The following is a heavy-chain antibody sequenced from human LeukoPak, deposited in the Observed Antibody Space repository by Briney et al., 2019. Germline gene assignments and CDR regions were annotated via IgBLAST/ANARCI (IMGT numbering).Heavy chain of an antibody. CDR3: AVTMVRGVIRYYFDY. D-gene: IGHD3-10*01. V-gene: IGHV4-61*02. Sequence: PSETLSLTCTVSGGSISSGSYYWSWIRQPAGKGLEWIGRIYTSGSTNYNPSLKSRVTISVDTSKNQFSLKLSSVTAADTAVYYCAVTMVRGVIRYYFDYWGQGTLVTVSS. J-gene: IGHJ4*02. CDR1: GGSISSGSYY. CDR2: IYTSGST.